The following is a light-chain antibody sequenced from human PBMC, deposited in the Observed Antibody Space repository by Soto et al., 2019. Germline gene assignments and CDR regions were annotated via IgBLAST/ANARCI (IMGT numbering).Light chain of an antibody. CDR1: NIGSKS. Sequence: SYELTQPPSVSVAPGKTARIPCGGNNIGSKSVHWYQQKPGQAPVLVIYYDSDRPSGIPERFSGSNPGNPATLPISRVEAGDADDYYCQVWDSSSDPLYVFGTGTKLTV. CDR3: QVWDSSSDPLYV. J-gene: IGLJ1*01. CDR2: YDS. V-gene: IGLV3-21*04.